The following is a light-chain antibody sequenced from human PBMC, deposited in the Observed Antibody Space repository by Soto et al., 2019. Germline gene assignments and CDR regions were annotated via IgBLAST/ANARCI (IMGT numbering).Light chain of an antibody. V-gene: IGKV1-39*01. J-gene: IGKJ1*01. CDR2: AAS. CDR3: QQTYISPET. CDR1: QSISNY. Sequence: DIQMTQSPSSLSASVGDRVTITCRASQSISNYLNWFQHKSGNPPKLLIYAASILQGGVPSRFSGRGSGTDFTLTISSLQPEDFATYYCQQTYISPETFGQGTKVEI.